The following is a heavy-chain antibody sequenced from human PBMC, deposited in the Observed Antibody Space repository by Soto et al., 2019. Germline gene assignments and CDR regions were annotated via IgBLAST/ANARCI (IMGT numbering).Heavy chain of an antibody. CDR3: AKGDFWSGRRDDY. J-gene: IGHJ4*02. CDR2: IYYSGST. CDR1: GGSISSYD. V-gene: IGHV4-59*01. Sequence: SETLSLTCTVSGGSISSYDWSWIRQPPGKGLEWIGYIYYSGSTNYNPSLKSRVTISVDTSKNQFSLRLSSVTAADTAVYYCAKGDFWSGRRDDYWGQGTLVTVSS. D-gene: IGHD3-3*01.